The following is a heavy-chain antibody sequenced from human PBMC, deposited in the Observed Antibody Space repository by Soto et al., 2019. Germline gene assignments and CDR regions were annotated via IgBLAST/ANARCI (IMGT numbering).Heavy chain of an antibody. D-gene: IGHD2-8*01. Sequence: QVQLVQSGAEVKKPGASVKVSCKASGYTFTSYYMHWVRQAPGQGLEWMGIINPSGGSTSYAQKFQGRVTITADESTSTAYMELSSLRSEDTAVYYCARDLLGYCTNGVCPNWFDPWGQGTLVTVSS. V-gene: IGHV1-46*01. CDR1: GYTFTSYY. CDR3: ARDLLGYCTNGVCPNWFDP. J-gene: IGHJ5*02. CDR2: INPSGGST.